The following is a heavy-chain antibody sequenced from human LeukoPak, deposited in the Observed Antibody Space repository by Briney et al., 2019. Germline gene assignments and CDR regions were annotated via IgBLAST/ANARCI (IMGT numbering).Heavy chain of an antibody. J-gene: IGHJ4*02. CDR3: ASNPNDFWSGYPVG. CDR1: GFTFDDYG. CDR2: ISSSSSYI. V-gene: IGHV3-21*01. D-gene: IGHD3-3*01. Sequence: GGSLRLSCAASGFTFDDYGMSWVRQAPGKGLEWVSSISSSSSYIYYADSVKGRFTISRDNAKNSLYLQMNSLRAEDTAVYYCASNPNDFWSGYPVGWGQGTLVTVSS.